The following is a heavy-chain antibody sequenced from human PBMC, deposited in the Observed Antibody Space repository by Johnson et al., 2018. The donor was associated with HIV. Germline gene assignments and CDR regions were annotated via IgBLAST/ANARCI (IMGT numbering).Heavy chain of an antibody. CDR2: ISWDGGST. J-gene: IGHJ3*02. CDR3: AKLVGASDAFDI. V-gene: IGHV3-43D*03. CDR1: GFTFDDYG. D-gene: IGHD1-26*01. Sequence: VQLVESGGGVVRPGGSLRLSCAASGFTFDDYGMSWVRQAPGKGLEWVSLISWDGGSTYYADSVKGRFTISRDNSKNSLYLQMNSLRAEDTALYYCAKLVGASDAFDIWGQGTMVTVSS.